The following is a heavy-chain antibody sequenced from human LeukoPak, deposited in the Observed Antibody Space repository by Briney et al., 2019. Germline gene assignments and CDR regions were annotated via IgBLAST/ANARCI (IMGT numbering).Heavy chain of an antibody. CDR3: AKVGVLRYFDWLWDYFDY. D-gene: IGHD3-9*01. V-gene: IGHV3-30-3*01. CDR1: GFTFSSYA. Sequence: GGSLRLSCAASGFTFSSYAMHWVRQAPGKGLEWVAVISYDGSNKYYADSVKGRFTISRDNSKNTLYLQMNSLRAEDTAVYYCAKVGVLRYFDWLWDYFDYWGQGTLVTVSS. J-gene: IGHJ4*02. CDR2: ISYDGSNK.